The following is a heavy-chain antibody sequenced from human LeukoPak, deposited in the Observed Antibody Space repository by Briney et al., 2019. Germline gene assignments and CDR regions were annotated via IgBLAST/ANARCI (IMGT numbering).Heavy chain of an antibody. CDR1: GGSVSSNNW. Sequence: SETLSVTCVVSGGSVSSNNWWSWVRQPPGKGLEWVGEISQSETTNYNPSLKSRVTISLDKSKNQFSLKLSSVTVADTAVYYCAREGYSYVPGDYWGQGTLVIVSS. D-gene: IGHD5-18*01. V-gene: IGHV4-4*02. CDR2: ISQSETT. CDR3: AREGYSYVPGDY. J-gene: IGHJ4*02.